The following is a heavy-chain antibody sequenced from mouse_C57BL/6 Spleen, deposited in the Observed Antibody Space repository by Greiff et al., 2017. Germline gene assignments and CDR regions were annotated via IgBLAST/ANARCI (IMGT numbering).Heavy chain of an antibody. CDR3: ARPLYYYGLFGY. J-gene: IGHJ2*01. CDR1: GYTFTDYN. Sequence: EVKLMESGPELVKPGASVKIPCKASGYTFTDYNMDWVKQSHGKSLEWIGDINPNNGSTIYNQKFKGKATLTVDKSSSTAYMELRILTSEDTADYYCARPLYYYGLFGYWGQGTTLTVSS. D-gene: IGHD1-1*01. CDR2: INPNNGST. V-gene: IGHV1-18*01.